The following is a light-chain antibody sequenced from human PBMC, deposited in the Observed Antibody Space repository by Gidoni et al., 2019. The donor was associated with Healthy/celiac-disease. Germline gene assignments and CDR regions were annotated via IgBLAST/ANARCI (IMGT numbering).Light chain of an antibody. CDR3: QQSYSTPWT. CDR1: QSISSY. V-gene: IGKV1-39*01. Sequence: DIQMTQSPSSLSASVGDRVTITCRASQSISSYLNWCQKKPGKAPKLLIYAASSLQSGVPSRFSGSGSGTDFTLTISSLQPEDFATYYWQQSYSTPWTFGQGTKVEIK. CDR2: AAS. J-gene: IGKJ1*01.